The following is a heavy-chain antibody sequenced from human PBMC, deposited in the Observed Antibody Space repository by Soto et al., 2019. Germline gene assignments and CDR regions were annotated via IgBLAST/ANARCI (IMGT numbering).Heavy chain of an antibody. CDR1: GFTFSSSA. Sequence: GSLRLSCATPGFTFSSSAMSWVRQAPGKGLEWVSAISGSGGSTYYADSVKGRFTISRDNSKNTLYLQMNSLRAEDTAVYYCAHEDIVVVPAAREGYWGQGTLVTVSS. CDR2: ISGSGGST. CDR3: AHEDIVVVPAAREGY. J-gene: IGHJ4*02. V-gene: IGHV3-23*01. D-gene: IGHD2-2*01.